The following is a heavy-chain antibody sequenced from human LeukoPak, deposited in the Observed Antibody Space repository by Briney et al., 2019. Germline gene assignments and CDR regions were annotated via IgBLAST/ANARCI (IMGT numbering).Heavy chain of an antibody. CDR1: GGSISSSSYY. J-gene: IGHJ3*02. D-gene: IGHD5-12*01. CDR3: ARVYASGYDFRGAFDI. V-gene: IGHV4-61*05. Sequence: SETLSLTCTVSGGSISSSSYYWGWIRQHPGKGLEWFGYIYYSGSTNYNPSLKSRVAISVDTSNNQFSLKMSSVTAADTAIYYCARVYASGYDFRGAFDIWGQGTMVTVSS. CDR2: IYYSGST.